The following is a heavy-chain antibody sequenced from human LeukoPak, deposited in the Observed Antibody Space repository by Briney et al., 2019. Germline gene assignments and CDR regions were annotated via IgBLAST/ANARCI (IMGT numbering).Heavy chain of an antibody. CDR2: IYPGDSET. Sequence: GESLKISCKGSGYSITSYWIGWVRQMPGKGVEGMGIIYPGDSETGYSPSFQGQVTISDDTSISTAYLQWSSLKASGTAMYYCARLGLGIVVVPAAADAFDIWGQGTMVTVSS. D-gene: IGHD2-2*01. CDR3: ARLGLGIVVVPAAADAFDI. J-gene: IGHJ3*02. V-gene: IGHV5-51*01. CDR1: GYSITSYW.